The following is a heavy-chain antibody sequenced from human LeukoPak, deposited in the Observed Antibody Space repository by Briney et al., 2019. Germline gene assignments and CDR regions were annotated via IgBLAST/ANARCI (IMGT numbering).Heavy chain of an antibody. CDR1: GGSVTNYY. D-gene: IGHD6-6*01. J-gene: IGHJ4*02. CDR3: VRHFAYSSSSYFDY. V-gene: IGHV4-59*08. Sequence: SETLSLTCSVSGGSVTNYYWSWIRHPLGQGLVLMWYVYYTGSTNYNPSLNSRVTKVEDKSKNQFSLRLYSVSVADRAVYYCVRHFAYSSSSYFDYWGEGSLVTVSS. CDR2: VYYTGST.